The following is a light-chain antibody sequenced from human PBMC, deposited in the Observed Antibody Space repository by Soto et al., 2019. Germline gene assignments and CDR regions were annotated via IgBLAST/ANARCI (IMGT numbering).Light chain of an antibody. CDR3: SSYTSSAIVI. CDR1: TSAVGTYRH. Sequence: QSALTQPASVSGSPGQSITISCSDSTSAVGTYRHISWYQHHPGRAPKLMIYDVSNRPSGVSSRFSGSWSGNAASLSISGLQAEDEADYYCSSYTSSAIVIFGGGTKVTVL. J-gene: IGLJ2*01. CDR2: DVS. V-gene: IGLV2-14*03.